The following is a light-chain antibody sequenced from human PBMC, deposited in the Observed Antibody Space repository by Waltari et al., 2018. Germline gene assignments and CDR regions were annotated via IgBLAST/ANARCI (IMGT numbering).Light chain of an antibody. V-gene: IGLV1-47*01. J-gene: IGLJ2*01. CDR2: RNN. CDR1: SSNIGSNY. Sequence: QSVMTQSPSASETPGQRVTISCSGSSSNIGSNYVYWYQQFPGTAPKLLIQRNNHRPSGVPDRFSCSKSGTSASLAISGLRSEDEAEYYCAAWDDSLSVVIFGGGTKLTVL. CDR3: AAWDDSLSVVI.